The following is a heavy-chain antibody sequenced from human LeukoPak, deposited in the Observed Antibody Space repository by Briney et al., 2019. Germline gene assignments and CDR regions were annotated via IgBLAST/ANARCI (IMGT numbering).Heavy chain of an antibody. CDR1: GGSISSYY. Sequence: SETLSLTCTVSGGSISSYYWSWIRQPPGKGLEWIGEINHSGSTNYNPSLKSRVTISVDTSKNQFSLKLSSVTAADTAVYYCAAGSGYYDYWGQGTLVTVSS. CDR2: INHSGST. D-gene: IGHD3-22*01. V-gene: IGHV4-34*01. CDR3: AAGSGYYDY. J-gene: IGHJ4*02.